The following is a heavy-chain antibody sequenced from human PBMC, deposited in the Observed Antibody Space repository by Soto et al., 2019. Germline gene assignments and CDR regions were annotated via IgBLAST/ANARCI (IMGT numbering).Heavy chain of an antibody. D-gene: IGHD1-26*01. CDR1: GFTFSSYA. CDR3: ARGSLPYSGSYYYYYGMDV. V-gene: IGHV3-13*01. J-gene: IGHJ6*02. CDR2: IGTAGDT. Sequence: GGSLRLSCAASGFTFSSYAMHWVRQATGKGLEWVSAIGTAGDTYYPGSVKGRFTISRENAKNSLYLQMNSLRAGDTAVYYCARGSLPYSGSYYYYYGMDVWGQGTTVTVSS.